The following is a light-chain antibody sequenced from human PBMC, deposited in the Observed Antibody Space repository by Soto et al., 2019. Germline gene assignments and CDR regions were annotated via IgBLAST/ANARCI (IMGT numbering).Light chain of an antibody. CDR2: DAS. CDR1: QSVSSY. V-gene: IGKV3-11*01. J-gene: IGKJ1*01. CDR3: QQRSNWPPET. Sequence: TQSPATLSLSPGERATLSCRASQSVSSYLAWYQQNPGQAPRLLIYDASNRATGIPARFSGSGSGTDFTLTISSLEPEDFAVYYCQQRSNWPPETFGQGTKVDIK.